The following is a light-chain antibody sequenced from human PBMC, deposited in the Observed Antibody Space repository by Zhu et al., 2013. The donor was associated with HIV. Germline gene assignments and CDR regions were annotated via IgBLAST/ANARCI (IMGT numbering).Light chain of an antibody. J-gene: IGKJ4*01. CDR3: QQSNSPPPD. V-gene: IGKV3-20*01. Sequence: EIVLTQSPGTLSLSPGERATLSCRASQTVNSRYLAWYQQRPGQAPRLLIYGASSRAPGIPDRFSGGGSGTVFTLTITDLQPEDFATYYCQQSNSPPPDFVGGT. CDR2: GAS. CDR1: QTVNSRY.